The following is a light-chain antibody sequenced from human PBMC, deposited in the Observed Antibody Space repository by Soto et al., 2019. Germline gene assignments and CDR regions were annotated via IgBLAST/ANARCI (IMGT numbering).Light chain of an antibody. Sequence: EIVLTQSPGTLSLSPGERATLSCRASQSVSSSYLAWYQQKPGQAPRLLIYGASSRATGIPDRFSGSGSETDFTLTISRLEPEDFAVYYCQQYGSSPLGGGTKVEIK. V-gene: IGKV3-20*01. CDR3: QQYGSSP. J-gene: IGKJ4*01. CDR2: GAS. CDR1: QSVSSSY.